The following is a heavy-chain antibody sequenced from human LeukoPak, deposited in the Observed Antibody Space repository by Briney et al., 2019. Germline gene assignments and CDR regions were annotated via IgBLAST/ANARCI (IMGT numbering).Heavy chain of an antibody. CDR2: IYYSGST. Sequence: SQTLSLTCTVSGGSISSGGYYWSWIRQHPGRGLEWIGYIYYSGSTYYNPPLKSRVTISVDTSKNQFSLKLSSVTAADTAVYYCASAAPMIHAFDIWGQGTMVTVSS. V-gene: IGHV4-31*03. J-gene: IGHJ3*02. D-gene: IGHD2-15*01. CDR3: ASAAPMIHAFDI. CDR1: GGSISSGGYY.